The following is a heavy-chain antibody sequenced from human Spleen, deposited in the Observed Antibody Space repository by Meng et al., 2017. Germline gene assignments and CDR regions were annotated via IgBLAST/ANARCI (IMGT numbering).Heavy chain of an antibody. CDR1: GYTFTGYY. V-gene: IGHV1-2*06. D-gene: IGHD2-21*01. CDR3: VRDENISLGKLFGDY. CDR2: IIPNSGDT. J-gene: IGHJ4*02. Sequence: VQLVQFGAEVKRTGASVKCSCKASGYTFTGYYMHWVRQAPGQGLEWMGHIIPNSGDTLYAPKFQGRVSMTADTSIGTAYVELSGLRSDDTAIYYCVRDENISLGKLFGDYWGQGTLVTVSS.